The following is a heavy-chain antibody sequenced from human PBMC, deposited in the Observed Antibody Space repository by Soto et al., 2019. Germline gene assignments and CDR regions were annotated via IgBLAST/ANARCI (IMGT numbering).Heavy chain of an antibody. CDR1: GYTLTSYY. Sequence: GASVKVSCKASGYTLTSYYMHWVRQAPGQGLEWMGIINPSGGSTSYAQKFQGRVTMTRDASTSTVYMELSSLRSEDTAVYYCARSPRSDFDYWGQGTLVTVSS. CDR2: INPSGGST. CDR3: ARSPRSDFDY. V-gene: IGHV1-46*01. J-gene: IGHJ4*02.